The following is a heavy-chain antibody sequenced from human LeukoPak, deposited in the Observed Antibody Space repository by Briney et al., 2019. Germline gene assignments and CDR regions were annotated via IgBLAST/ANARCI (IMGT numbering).Heavy chain of an antibody. J-gene: IGHJ4*02. CDR1: GFTVSSNY. Sequence: PGGSLRLSCAASGFTVSSNYMSWDRQAPGKGLEWVSVIYSGDNTYYADSVKGRFTISRDNSKNTLYLQMNSLRAEDTAVYYCARLSYGGFDYWGQGTLVTVSS. CDR3: ARLSYGGFDY. V-gene: IGHV3-53*01. CDR2: IYSGDNT. D-gene: IGHD4-23*01.